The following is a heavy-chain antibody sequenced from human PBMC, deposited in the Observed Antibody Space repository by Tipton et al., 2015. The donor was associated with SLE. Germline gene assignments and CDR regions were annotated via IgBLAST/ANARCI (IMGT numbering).Heavy chain of an antibody. CDR2: IYYSGST. V-gene: IGHV4-59*12. CDR3: ARGHGSGSYRVDYYYMDV. D-gene: IGHD3-10*01. J-gene: IGHJ6*03. CDR1: GGSISSYY. Sequence: TLSLTCTVSGGSISSYYWSWIRQPPGKGLEWIGYIYYSGSTNYNPSLKSRVTISVDTSKNQFSLKLSSVTAADTAVYYCARGHGSGSYRVDYYYMDVWGKGTTVTVSS.